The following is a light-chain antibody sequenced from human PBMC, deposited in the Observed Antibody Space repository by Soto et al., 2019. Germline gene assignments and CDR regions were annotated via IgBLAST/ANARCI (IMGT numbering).Light chain of an antibody. CDR1: SSNIGNNY. Sequence: QSVLTQPPSVSAAPGQKVTISCSGSSSNIGNNYVFWYQQLPGTAPTLLIYDNNKRPSGIPDQFSGSKSGTSATLGITGLLTGDEDDYYCCTWDNSLSAGVVFGGGTQLTVL. V-gene: IGLV1-51*01. CDR3: CTWDNSLSAGVV. J-gene: IGLJ7*01. CDR2: DNN.